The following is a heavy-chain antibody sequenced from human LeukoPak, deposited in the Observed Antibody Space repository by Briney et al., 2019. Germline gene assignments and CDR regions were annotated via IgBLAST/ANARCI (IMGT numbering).Heavy chain of an antibody. CDR2: IKQDGSEK. Sequence: GGSLRLSCAASGFTLSSYWMSWVRQAPGKGLEWVANIKQDGSEKHYVDSVRGRFTISRDNAKNSLYLQMNSLRAEDTAVYYCARDRETTDFGDYVYYYYSLDVWGQGTTVTVSS. CDR3: ARDRETTDFGDYVYYYYSLDV. CDR1: GFTLSSYW. V-gene: IGHV3-7*03. D-gene: IGHD4-17*01. J-gene: IGHJ6*02.